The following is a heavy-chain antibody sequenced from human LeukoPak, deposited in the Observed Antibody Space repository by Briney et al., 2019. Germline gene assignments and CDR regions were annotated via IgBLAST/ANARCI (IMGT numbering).Heavy chain of an antibody. J-gene: IGHJ4*02. CDR3: AIILAENYYGSGSYYNGFDY. CDR2: IIPIFGTA. D-gene: IGHD3-10*01. CDR1: GGTFSSYA. V-gene: IGHV1-69*13. Sequence: SVKVSCKASGGTFSSYAISWVRQAPGPGLEWKGGIIPIFGTANYAQKFQGRVTITADESTSTAYMELSSLRSEDTAVYYCAIILAENYYGSGSYYNGFDYWGQGTLVTVSS.